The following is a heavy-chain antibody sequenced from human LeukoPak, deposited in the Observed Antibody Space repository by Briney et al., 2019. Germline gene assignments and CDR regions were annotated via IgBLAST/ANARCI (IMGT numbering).Heavy chain of an antibody. CDR1: GFTFSSYE. V-gene: IGHV3-48*03. Sequence: PGGSLRLSCAASGFTFSSYEMNWVRQAPGKGLEWVSYISSSGSAIYYADSVKGRFTISRDNAKNTLYLQMNSLRAEDTAVYYCAREGPGYCTSTSCYPLDYWGQGTLVTVSS. D-gene: IGHD2-2*01. CDR3: AREGPGYCTSTSCYPLDY. CDR2: ISSSGSAI. J-gene: IGHJ4*02.